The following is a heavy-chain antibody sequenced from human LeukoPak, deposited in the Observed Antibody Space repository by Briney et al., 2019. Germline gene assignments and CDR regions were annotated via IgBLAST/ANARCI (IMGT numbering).Heavy chain of an antibody. CDR2: IIPSLGIA. D-gene: IGHD4-17*01. CDR1: GGTFTRYT. Sequence: GASVKVSCKASGGTFTRYTIIWVRHAPGQGLEWMGRIIPSLGIATYAQKFQGRLTITADKSTSTAYMELSSLRSEDTAVFYCARGALNEYGDYVADHWGQGTLVTVSS. V-gene: IGHV1-69*02. CDR3: ARGALNEYGDYVADH. J-gene: IGHJ5*02.